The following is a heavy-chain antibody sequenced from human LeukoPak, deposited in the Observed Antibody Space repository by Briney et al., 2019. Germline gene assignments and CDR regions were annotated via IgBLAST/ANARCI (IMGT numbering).Heavy chain of an antibody. CDR3: AREAITMIVVVITSPDAFDI. Sequence: PGGSLRLSCAASGFTFRSYAMHWVRQAPGKGLEWVAVISYDGSNKYYADSVKGRFTISRDNSKNTLYLQMNSLRAEDTAVYYCAREAITMIVVVITSPDAFDIWGQGTMVTVSS. J-gene: IGHJ3*02. CDR1: GFTFRSYA. D-gene: IGHD3-22*01. V-gene: IGHV3-30-3*01. CDR2: ISYDGSNK.